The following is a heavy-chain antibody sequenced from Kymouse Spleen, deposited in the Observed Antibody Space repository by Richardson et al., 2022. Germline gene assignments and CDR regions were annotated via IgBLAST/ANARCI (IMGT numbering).Heavy chain of an antibody. CDR3: ARDRITGTFYYYYYGMDV. CDR1: GYTFTSYA. CDR2: INAGNGNT. J-gene: IGHJ6*02. D-gene: IGHD1-7*01. V-gene: IGHV1-3*01. Sequence: QVQLVQSGAEVKKPGASVKVSCKASGYTFTSYAMHWVRQAPGQRLEWMGWINAGNGNTKYSQKFQGRVTITRDTSASTAYMELSSLRSEDTAVYYCARDRITGTFYYYYYGMDVWGQGTTVTVSS.